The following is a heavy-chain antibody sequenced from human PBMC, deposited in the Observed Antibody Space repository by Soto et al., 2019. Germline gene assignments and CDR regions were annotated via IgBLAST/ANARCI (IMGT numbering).Heavy chain of an antibody. CDR2: IYYSGST. CDR1: GGSISSYY. V-gene: IGHV4-59*01. CDR3: ARERNEYYYYCGMDV. J-gene: IGHJ6*02. Sequence: QVQLQESGPGLVKPSETLALTCTVSGGSISSYYWSCIRQPPGKGREWIGYIYYSGSTNYNPSLKSRVTISVDTSKNQVSLKLSSVTAADTAVYYCARERNEYYYYCGMDVWGQGTTVTVSS.